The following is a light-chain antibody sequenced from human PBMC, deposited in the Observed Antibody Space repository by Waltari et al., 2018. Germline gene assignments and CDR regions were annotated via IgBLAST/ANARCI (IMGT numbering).Light chain of an antibody. CDR2: KAS. V-gene: IGKV1-5*03. J-gene: IGKJ5*01. CDR3: QQYYTFSVT. CDR1: QSINLW. Sequence: DIQMTQSPSTLSASVGDRVTITCRASQSINLWLAWYQQKPGKAPKLLIDKASNLASGVPSRFSGSGSGTEFTLTINSLQPDDFATYYCQQYYTFSVTFGQGTRLEIK.